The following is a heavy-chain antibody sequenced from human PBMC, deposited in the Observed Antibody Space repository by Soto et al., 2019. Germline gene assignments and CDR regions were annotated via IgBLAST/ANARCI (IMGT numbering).Heavy chain of an antibody. V-gene: IGHV1-2*02. CDR3: GGGGGVGVAGSAAFDM. CDR1: GYPVTAYY. J-gene: IGHJ3*02. D-gene: IGHD3-3*01. Sequence: QLHLVQSGAVVKKPGASVTVSCSASGYPVTAYYMHWVRQAPGRGLEWMGGINPATGAAKYTQTFRGGVTRTRATSTSKVFMALRGLKSGATAVFSWGGGGGVGVAGSAAFDMWGQGTLVTVSS. CDR2: INPATGAA.